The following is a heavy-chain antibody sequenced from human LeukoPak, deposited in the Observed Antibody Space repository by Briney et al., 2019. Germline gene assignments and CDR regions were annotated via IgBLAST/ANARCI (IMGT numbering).Heavy chain of an antibody. D-gene: IGHD3-22*01. J-gene: IGHJ4*02. CDR2: ISAYNGNT. V-gene: IGHV1-18*01. CDR1: GYTLTSYV. Sequence: GASVKVSCKASGYTLTSYVISWVRQAPGQGLEWMGWISAYNGNTNCAQKLQGRVTMTTDTSTSTAYMELRSLRSDDTAVYYCARDGRYYDSSPEGYWGQGTLVTVSS. CDR3: ARDGRYYDSSPEGY.